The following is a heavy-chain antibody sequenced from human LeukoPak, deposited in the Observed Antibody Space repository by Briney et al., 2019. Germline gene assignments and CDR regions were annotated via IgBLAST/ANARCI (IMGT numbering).Heavy chain of an antibody. D-gene: IGHD4-23*01. V-gene: IGHV3-30*18. CDR3: AKDGPLMTTVVTQSYFDY. Sequence: PGRSLRLSCAASGFTFSSYGMHWVRQAPGKGLEWAAVISYDGSNKYYADPVKGRFTISRDNSKNTLYLQMNSLRAEDTAVYYCAKDGPLMTTVVTQSYFDYWGQGTLVTVSS. CDR2: ISYDGSNK. CDR1: GFTFSSYG. J-gene: IGHJ4*02.